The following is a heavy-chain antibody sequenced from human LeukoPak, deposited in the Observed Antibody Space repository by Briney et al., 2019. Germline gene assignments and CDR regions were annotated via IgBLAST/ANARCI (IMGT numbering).Heavy chain of an antibody. D-gene: IGHD2-2*01. J-gene: IGHJ5*02. V-gene: IGHV1-69*04. CDR2: IIPILGIA. CDR1: GGTFSSYT. Sequence: SVKVSCKASGGTFSSYTISWVRQAPGQGLEWMGRIIPILGIANYAQKFQGRVTITADKSTSTAYMELSSLRSEDTAVYYCTRDLEAVVVVPAAYTPFDPWGQGTLVTVSS. CDR3: TRDLEAVVVVPAAYTPFDP.